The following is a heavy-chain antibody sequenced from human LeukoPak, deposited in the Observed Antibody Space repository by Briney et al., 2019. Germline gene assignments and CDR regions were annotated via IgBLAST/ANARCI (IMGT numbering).Heavy chain of an antibody. Sequence: AASVKVSCKASGGTFSSYAISWVRQAPGQGLEWMGGIIPIFGTTNYAQKLQGRVTITADESTSTAYMELSSLRSEDTAVYYCARDPFSPVGVAAAGTWYYYYYMDVWGKGTTVTVSS. CDR1: GGTFSSYA. D-gene: IGHD6-13*01. V-gene: IGHV1-69*13. CDR3: ARDPFSPVGVAAAGTWYYYYYMDV. J-gene: IGHJ6*03. CDR2: IIPIFGTT.